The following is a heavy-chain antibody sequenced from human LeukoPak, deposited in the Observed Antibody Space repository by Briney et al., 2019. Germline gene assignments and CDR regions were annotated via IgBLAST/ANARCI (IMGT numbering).Heavy chain of an antibody. D-gene: IGHD3-10*01. CDR2: VGHSGTT. V-gene: IGHV4-34*01. J-gene: IGHJ3*02. CDR3: ARELISSRAAFDT. Sequence: KPSETLSLTCAVYGGSLNDYLWSWIRQPPGQGLEWIGEVGHSGTTNYNPSLKSRVTISGDTSKNQFSLKLNSVTAADTAVYFCARELISSRAAFDTWGQGTVVTVSS. CDR1: GGSLNDYL.